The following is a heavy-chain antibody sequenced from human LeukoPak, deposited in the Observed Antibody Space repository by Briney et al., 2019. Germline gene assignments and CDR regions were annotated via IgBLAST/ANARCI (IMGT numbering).Heavy chain of an antibody. CDR3: ARLKTPPMDY. Sequence: KPSETLSLTCTVSGGSISSSTYYWGWIRQPPGKGLEWIGSIYYSGSTYYNPFLKSRVTISVDTSKNQFSLKLSSVTAADTAVYYCARLKTPPMDYWGQGTLVTVSS. CDR2: IYYSGST. J-gene: IGHJ4*02. V-gene: IGHV4-39*07. CDR1: GGSISSSTYY.